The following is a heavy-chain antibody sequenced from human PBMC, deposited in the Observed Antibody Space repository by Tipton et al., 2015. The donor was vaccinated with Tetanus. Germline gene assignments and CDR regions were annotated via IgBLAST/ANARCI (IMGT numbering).Heavy chain of an antibody. CDR1: GYTFTGYY. CDR3: ARVMDYDSSGIDAF. J-gene: IGHJ4*02. CDR2: INPNSGGT. D-gene: IGHD3-22*01. V-gene: IGHV1-2*02. Sequence: QSGAEVKKPGASVKVSCKASGYTFTGYYMHWVRQAPGQGLEWMGWINPNSGGTNYAQKFQGRVTMTRDTSISTAYMEVSRLRSDDTAIYYCARVMDYDSSGIDAFWGQGTLVTVSS.